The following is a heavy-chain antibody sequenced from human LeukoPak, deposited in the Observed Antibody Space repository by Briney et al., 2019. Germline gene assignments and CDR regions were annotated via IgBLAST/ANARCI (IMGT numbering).Heavy chain of an antibody. J-gene: IGHJ4*02. D-gene: IGHD6-13*01. CDR2: ISSSSSYI. CDR1: GFTFSSYS. CDR3: ARGRAAAGTGPLGY. Sequence: GGSLRLSCAASGFTFSSYSMNWVRQAPGKGLGWVSSISSSSSYIYYADSVKGRFTISRDNAKNSLYLQMNSLRAEDTAVYYCARGRAAAGTGPLGYWGQGTLVTVSS. V-gene: IGHV3-21*01.